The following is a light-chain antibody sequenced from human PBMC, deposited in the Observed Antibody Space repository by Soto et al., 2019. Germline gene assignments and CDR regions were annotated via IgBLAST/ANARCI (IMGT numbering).Light chain of an antibody. CDR2: EVS. Sequence: QSALTQPRSVSGSPGQSVTISCTATSSEVARHNIVSWYQQQPGKVPRRIIYEVSKRSSGVPDRFSGSKSGSTASLSISGLQVEDEADYYCCAHTVKNPQVFGTGTKLTVL. V-gene: IGLV2-11*01. J-gene: IGLJ1*01. CDR3: CAHTVKNPQV. CDR1: SSEVARHNI.